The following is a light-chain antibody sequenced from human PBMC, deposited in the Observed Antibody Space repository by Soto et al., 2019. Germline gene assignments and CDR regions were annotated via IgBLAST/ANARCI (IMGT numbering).Light chain of an antibody. V-gene: IGKV3-11*01. CDR3: QQRSNWPRT. Sequence: DIVLTQSPDSLSLSPGERATLSCRASQSIGIYLTWYRQKPGQPPRLLIYGASNRAAGIPARFSGSGSGTDFTLTISSLEPEDFAVYYCQQRSNWPRTFGQGTKVDIK. J-gene: IGKJ1*01. CDR2: GAS. CDR1: QSIGIY.